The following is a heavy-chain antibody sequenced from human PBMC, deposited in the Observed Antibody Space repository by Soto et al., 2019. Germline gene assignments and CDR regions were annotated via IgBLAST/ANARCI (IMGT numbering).Heavy chain of an antibody. CDR3: ARDNTGSLDS. CDR1: GGSISSGGYS. Sequence: SETLSLTCAVSGGSISSGGYSWSWIRQPPGKGLEWIGFIYHTGSTYYNPSLESRVTISVDRSKNQLYLRLSSVTAADTAVYYCARDNTGSLDSWGQGTRVTVYS. J-gene: IGHJ5*01. CDR2: IYHTGST. V-gene: IGHV4-30-2*01. D-gene: IGHD3-10*01.